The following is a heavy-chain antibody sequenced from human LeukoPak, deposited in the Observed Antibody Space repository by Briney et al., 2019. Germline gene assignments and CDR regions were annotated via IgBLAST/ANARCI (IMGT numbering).Heavy chain of an antibody. CDR3: ASIPPGIEQYYYYGIDV. CDR2: IIPIFGTA. Sequence: SSVKVSCKASGGTFSSYAISWVRQAPGQGLEWMGGIIPIFGTANYAQKFQGRVTITADESTSTAYMELSSLRSEDTAVYYCASIPPGIEQYYYYGIDVWGQGTTVTVSS. CDR1: GGTFSSYA. D-gene: IGHD1-26*01. V-gene: IGHV1-69*01. J-gene: IGHJ6*02.